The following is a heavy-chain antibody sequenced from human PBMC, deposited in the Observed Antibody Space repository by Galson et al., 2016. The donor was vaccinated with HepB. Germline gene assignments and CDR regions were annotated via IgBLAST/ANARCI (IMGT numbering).Heavy chain of an antibody. CDR2: IIPILPSP. V-gene: IGHV1-69*13. J-gene: IGHJ5*02. D-gene: IGHD2-15*01. CDR1: GGSITHYA. Sequence: SVKVSCKASGGSITHYAFSWVRQAPNQGLEWMGTIIPILPSPNYAPNFQGRVTITADESTNTVHMELRSLTSDDTALYYLSRGGYCRDGRCPPNWFHPWGPGTLGAVSS. CDR3: SRGGYCRDGRCPPNWFHP.